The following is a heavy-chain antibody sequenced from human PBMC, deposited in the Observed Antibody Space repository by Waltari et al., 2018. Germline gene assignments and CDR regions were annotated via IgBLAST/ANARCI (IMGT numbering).Heavy chain of an antibody. J-gene: IGHJ4*02. CDR3: AREEYSSGWYLGY. Sequence: QVQLQESGPGLVKPSETLSLTCTVSGGSISSYYWSWIRQPPGKGLEWIGYIYYSGSTNYNPSLKSRVTISVDTSKNQFSLQLNSVTPEDTAVYYCAREEYSSGWYLGYWGQGTLVTVSS. CDR1: GGSISSYY. CDR2: IYYSGST. V-gene: IGHV4-59*12. D-gene: IGHD6-19*01.